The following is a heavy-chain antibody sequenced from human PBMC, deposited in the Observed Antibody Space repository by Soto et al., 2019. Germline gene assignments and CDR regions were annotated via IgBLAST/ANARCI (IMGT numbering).Heavy chain of an antibody. D-gene: IGHD6-19*01. Sequence: GGSLRLSCAASGFTFSSYGMHWVRQAPGKGLEWVAVIWYDGSNKYYADSVKGRFTISRDNSKNTLYLQMNSLRAEDTAVYYCARDLRAVAGTSPLYYYYYGMDVWGQGTTVTVSS. J-gene: IGHJ6*02. CDR2: IWYDGSNK. V-gene: IGHV3-33*01. CDR3: ARDLRAVAGTSPLYYYYYGMDV. CDR1: GFTFSSYG.